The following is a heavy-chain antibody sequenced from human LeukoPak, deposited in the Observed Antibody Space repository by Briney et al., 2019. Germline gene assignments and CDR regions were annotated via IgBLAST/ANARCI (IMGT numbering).Heavy chain of an antibody. CDR3: ARVGVGGFPFDVFNI. J-gene: IGHJ3*02. V-gene: IGHV3-7*03. Sequence: GGSLRLSCAASGFTLSSYWMSWVRQAPGKGLEWVANIKEDGSEKYYVDSVKGRFTISRDNAKNSLYLHMNSLTAEDTAMYYCARVGVGGFPFDVFNIWAQGKMVSVFS. CDR2: IKEDGSEK. CDR1: GFTLSSYW. D-gene: IGHD3-16*01.